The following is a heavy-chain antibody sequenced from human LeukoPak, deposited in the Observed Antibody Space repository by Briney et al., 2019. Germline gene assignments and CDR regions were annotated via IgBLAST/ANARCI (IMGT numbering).Heavy chain of an antibody. Sequence: PSETLSLTCAVYGGSFSGYYWSWIRQPAGKGLEWIGRIYTSGSTNYNPSLKSRVTISVDTSKNQFSLKLSSVTAADTAVYYCARVVDYDSSGSIDYWGQGTLVTVSS. D-gene: IGHD3-22*01. V-gene: IGHV4-59*10. CDR3: ARVVDYDSSGSIDY. CDR1: GGSFSGYY. J-gene: IGHJ4*02. CDR2: IYTSGST.